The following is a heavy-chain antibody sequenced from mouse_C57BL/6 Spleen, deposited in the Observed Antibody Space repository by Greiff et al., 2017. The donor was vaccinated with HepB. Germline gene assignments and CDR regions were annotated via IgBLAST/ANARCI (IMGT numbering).Heavy chain of an antibody. CDR2: ISSGGDYI. Sequence: DVMLVESGEGLVKPGGSLKLSCAASGFTFSSYAMSWVRQTPEKRLEWVAYISSGGDYIYYADTVKGRFTISRDNARNTLYLQMSSLKSEDTAMYYCTRGYDYDHWYFDVWGTRTTVTVSS. D-gene: IGHD2-4*01. J-gene: IGHJ1*03. V-gene: IGHV5-9-1*02. CDR3: TRGYDYDHWYFDV. CDR1: GFTFSSYA.